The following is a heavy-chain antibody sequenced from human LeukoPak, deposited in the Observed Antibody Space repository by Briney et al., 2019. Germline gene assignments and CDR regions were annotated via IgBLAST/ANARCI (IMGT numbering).Heavy chain of an antibody. J-gene: IGHJ4*02. CDR3: AGGYCSGGSCYDYFDY. Sequence: PGRSLRLSCAASGFTFSSYGMHWVRQAPGKGLEWVAVIWYDGSNKYYADSVKGRFTISRDNAKNSLYLHMNSLRAEDTAVYYCAGGYCSGGSCYDYFDYWGQGTLVTVSS. CDR1: GFTFSSYG. CDR2: IWYDGSNK. V-gene: IGHV3-33*03. D-gene: IGHD2-15*01.